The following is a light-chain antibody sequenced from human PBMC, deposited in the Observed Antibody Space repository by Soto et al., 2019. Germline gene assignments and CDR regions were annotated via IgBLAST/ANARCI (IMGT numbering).Light chain of an antibody. V-gene: IGLV2-14*01. CDR3: SSYTSSSTLEGV. CDR2: DVS. Sequence: QSVLTQPASVSGSPGQSITISCTGTSSDVVGYNYVSWYQQHPGKAPKLMIYDVSNRPSGVSNRFSGSKSGSTASLTISGLQAEDEADYYCSSYTSSSTLEGVFGTGTKVTVL. CDR1: SSDVVGYNY. J-gene: IGLJ1*01.